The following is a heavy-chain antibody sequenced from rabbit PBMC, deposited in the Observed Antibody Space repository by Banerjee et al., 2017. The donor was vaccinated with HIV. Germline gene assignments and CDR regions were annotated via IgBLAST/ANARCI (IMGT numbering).Heavy chain of an antibody. CDR2: IDTNSGYT. CDR1: GFSFSSSYD. V-gene: IGHV1S40*01. D-gene: IGHD6-1*01. Sequence: QSLEESGGDLVKPGASLTLTCTASGFSFSSSYDMCWVRQAPGKGLEWIGCIDTNSGYTYYASWAKGRFTITRSTSLNTVTLQLNSLTAADTATYFCARAGDAGYAPYGFCALWGPGTLVTVS. J-gene: IGHJ4*01. CDR3: ARAGDAGYAPYGFCAL.